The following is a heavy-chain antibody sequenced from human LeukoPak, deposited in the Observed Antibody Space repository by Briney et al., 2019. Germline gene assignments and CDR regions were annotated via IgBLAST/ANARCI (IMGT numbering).Heavy chain of an antibody. Sequence: PGGSLRLSCAASGFTFSSYSMNWVRQAPGKGLEWVSYISSSSSTIYYADSVKGRFTISRDNAKNSLYLQMNSLRAEDTAVYYCAGIPQVAEWELLDWGQGTLVTVSS. D-gene: IGHD1-26*01. J-gene: IGHJ4*02. CDR1: GFTFSSYS. CDR3: AGIPQVAEWELLD. V-gene: IGHV3-48*01. CDR2: ISSSSSTI.